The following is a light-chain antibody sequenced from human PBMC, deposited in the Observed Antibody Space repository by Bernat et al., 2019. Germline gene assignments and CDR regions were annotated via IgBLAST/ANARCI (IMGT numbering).Light chain of an antibody. CDR3: SSYPSSSTLV. V-gene: IGLV2-14*03. Sequence: QSALTQPASVSGSPGQSITISCTGTSSDVGGYNYVSWYQQHPGSAPKLMIYDVRDRPSGISNRFSGSKSGNTASLTISGLLDEDEADYYCSSYPSSSTLVFGGGTRLTVL. CDR2: DVR. CDR1: SSDVGGYNY. J-gene: IGLJ3*02.